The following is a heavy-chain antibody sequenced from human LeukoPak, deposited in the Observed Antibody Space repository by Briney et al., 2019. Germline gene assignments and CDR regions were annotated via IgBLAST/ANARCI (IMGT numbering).Heavy chain of an antibody. V-gene: IGHV1-18*01. CDR1: GYTFTSYG. J-gene: IGHJ4*02. Sequence: GASVKVSCKASGYTFTSYGISWVRQAPGQGLEWMGWISAYNGNTNYAQKLQGRVTMTTDTSTSTAYMELRSLRSDDTAVYYCARDRPYPGIAAAAGYWGQGTLVTVSS. CDR3: ARDRPYPGIAAAAGY. D-gene: IGHD6-13*01. CDR2: ISAYNGNT.